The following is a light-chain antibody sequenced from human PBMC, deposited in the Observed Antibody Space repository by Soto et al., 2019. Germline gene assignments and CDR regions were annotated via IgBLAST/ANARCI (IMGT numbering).Light chain of an antibody. J-gene: IGKJ4*01. CDR3: QQYASLPLT. CDR2: GAS. CDR1: QSVSSN. Sequence: SPGERATLSCRASQSVSSNLAWYQQKPGQAPRLLIYGASTRATGIPARFSGRGSGTDFTLTISRLQPEEFAVYDWQQYASLPLTVGGGTKVDIK. V-gene: IGKV3D-15*02.